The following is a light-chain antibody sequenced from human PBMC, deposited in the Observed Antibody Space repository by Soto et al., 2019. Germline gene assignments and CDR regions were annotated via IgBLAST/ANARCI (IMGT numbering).Light chain of an antibody. CDR1: SSDVGDYNY. V-gene: IGLV2-11*01. J-gene: IGLJ3*02. Sequence: QSALTQPRSVSGSPGQSVTISCTGTSSDVGDYNYVSWYQQYPGKAPKLVIYDVSKRPSGVPDRFSGSKSGNTASLTISGLQAEDGVDYYCCSFAGSYTFWVFGGGTKVTVL. CDR3: CSFAGSYTFWV. CDR2: DVS.